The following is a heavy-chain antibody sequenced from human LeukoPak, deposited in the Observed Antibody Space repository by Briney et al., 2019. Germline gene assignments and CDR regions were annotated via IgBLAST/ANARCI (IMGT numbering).Heavy chain of an antibody. CDR1: GGSFSGYY. V-gene: IGHV4-34*01. Sequence: PSETLSLTCAVYGGSFSGYYWSWIRQPPGKGLEWIGGINHSGSTNYNPSLKSRVTISVDTSKNQFSLKLSSVTAADTAVYYCARVHMVRGVIYNWFDPWGQGTLVTVSS. CDR3: ARVHMVRGVIYNWFDP. D-gene: IGHD3-10*01. J-gene: IGHJ5*02. CDR2: INHSGST.